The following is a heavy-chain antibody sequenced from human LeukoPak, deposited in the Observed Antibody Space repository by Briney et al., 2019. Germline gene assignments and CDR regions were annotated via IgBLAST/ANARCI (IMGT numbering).Heavy chain of an antibody. Sequence: PGGSLRLSCAGSGFSFSDFYMAWMRQTPGKGLQRVSFFDRGRDGKGRADSVKGRFTISRDTDKNSLSLLMSSLTGEDTAVYYCAREVGSSRAFDIWGQGTMVTVSS. CDR1: GFSFSDFY. D-gene: IGHD2-15*01. V-gene: IGHV3-11*05. CDR2: FDRGRDGK. J-gene: IGHJ3*02. CDR3: AREVGSSRAFDI.